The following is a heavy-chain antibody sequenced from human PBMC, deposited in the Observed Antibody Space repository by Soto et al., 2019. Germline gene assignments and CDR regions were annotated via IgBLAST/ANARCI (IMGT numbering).Heavy chain of an antibody. Sequence: VQLAQSGAEVKKPGASVKVSCKTSGDSFNDYYIHWVRQAPGQGLEWMGWINPNGGATKYAQKLQGRVTVTRDTSIRTVYMKLSSLRSDDTAVYYCARESGGATATLDYYYFYMDVWGKGTTVTVSS. D-gene: IGHD5-12*01. CDR1: GDSFNDYY. CDR2: INPNGGAT. CDR3: ARESGGATATLDYYYFYMDV. J-gene: IGHJ6*03. V-gene: IGHV1-2*02.